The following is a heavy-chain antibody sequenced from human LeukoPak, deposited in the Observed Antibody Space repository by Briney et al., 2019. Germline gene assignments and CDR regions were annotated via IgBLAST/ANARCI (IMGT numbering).Heavy chain of an antibody. V-gene: IGHV1-69*01. Sequence: SVKVSCKASGGTFSSYAISWVRQAPGQGLEWTGGIIPIFGTANYAQKFQGRVTITADESTSTAHMELSSLRSEDTAVYYCASRRGQVGYFDYWGQGTLVTVSS. CDR3: ASRRGQVGYFDY. CDR2: IIPIFGTA. D-gene: IGHD1-26*01. CDR1: GGTFSSYA. J-gene: IGHJ4*02.